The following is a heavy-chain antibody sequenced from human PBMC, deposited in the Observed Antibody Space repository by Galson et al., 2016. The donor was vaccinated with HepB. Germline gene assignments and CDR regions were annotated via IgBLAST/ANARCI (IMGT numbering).Heavy chain of an antibody. D-gene: IGHD6-13*01. CDR1: GGSISSYNW. J-gene: IGHJ3*02. CDR2: INHSGGT. V-gene: IGHV4-4*02. CDR3: ARGSSSWPAGAFDI. Sequence: SETLSLTCAVSGGSISSYNWWSWVRQPPGKGLEWIGEINHSGGTNHNPSLKSRVTISVDTSKNQFSLKLKSVNAADTAVYYCARGSSSWPAGAFDIWGPGTVLTVSS.